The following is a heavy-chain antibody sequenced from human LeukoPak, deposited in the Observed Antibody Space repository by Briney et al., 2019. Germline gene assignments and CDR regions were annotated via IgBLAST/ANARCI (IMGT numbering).Heavy chain of an antibody. D-gene: IGHD5/OR15-5a*01. Sequence: WETLSLTCTVSGGSISSNTYSWGWIRRPPGKGLEWIGNIHYSGSTYYNPSLKSRVTISVDTSKNQFSMNLSSLTAADTAVYYCATSDTVSTYNWFDPWGQGTLVTVSS. V-gene: IGHV4-39*01. CDR1: GGSISSNTYS. J-gene: IGHJ5*02. CDR3: ATSDTVSTYNWFDP. CDR2: IHYSGST.